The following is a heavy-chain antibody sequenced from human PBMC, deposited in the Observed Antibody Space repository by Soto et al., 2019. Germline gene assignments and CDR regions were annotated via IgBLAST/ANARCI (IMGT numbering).Heavy chain of an antibody. CDR3: ARNYGYYYYYMDV. J-gene: IGHJ6*03. V-gene: IGHV3-11*01. CDR2: ISSSGSTI. CDR1: GFTFSDYY. D-gene: IGHD1-7*01. Sequence: GGSLRLSCAASGFTFSDYYMSWIRQAPGKGLEWVSYISSSGSTIYYADSVTGRFTISRDNAKNSLYLQMNSLRAEDTAVYYCARNYGYYYYYMDVWGKGTTVTVSS.